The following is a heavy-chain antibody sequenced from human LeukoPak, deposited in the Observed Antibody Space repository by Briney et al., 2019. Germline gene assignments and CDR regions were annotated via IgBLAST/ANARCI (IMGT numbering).Heavy chain of an antibody. D-gene: IGHD2-15*01. CDR2: INPNSGGT. CDR1: GYTFTDYY. Sequence: ASVKVSCKASGYTFTDYYIHWVRQAPGQGLEWMGWINPNSGGTNYAQKFQGRVAMTRDTSISTAYMELSRLRSDDTAMYYCLAHELDYWGQGTLVTVSS. V-gene: IGHV1-2*02. J-gene: IGHJ4*02. CDR3: LAHELDY.